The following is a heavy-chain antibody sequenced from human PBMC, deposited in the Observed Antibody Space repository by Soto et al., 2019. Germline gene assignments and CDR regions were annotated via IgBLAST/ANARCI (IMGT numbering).Heavy chain of an antibody. V-gene: IGHV3-21*01. Sequence: GGSLRLSRAAAGFNFSSYSRNWVRQAPGKGLEWVSSISSSSSYIYYADSVKGRFTISRDNAKNSLYLQMNSLRAEDTAVYYCARENCSGGSCYPIPYYYYGMDVWGQGTTVTVSS. J-gene: IGHJ6*02. CDR3: ARENCSGGSCYPIPYYYYGMDV. CDR2: ISSSSSYI. D-gene: IGHD2-15*01. CDR1: GFNFSSYS.